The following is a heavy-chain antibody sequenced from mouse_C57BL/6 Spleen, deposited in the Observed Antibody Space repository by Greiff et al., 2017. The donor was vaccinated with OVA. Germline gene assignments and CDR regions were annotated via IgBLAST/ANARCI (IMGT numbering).Heavy chain of an antibody. CDR3: ARDSSGYYYFDY. D-gene: IGHD3-2*02. Sequence: VKLMESGPELVKPGASVKISCKASGYAFSSSWMNWVKQRPGKGLEWIGRIYPGDGDTNYNGKFKGKATLTADKSSSTAYMQLSSLTSEDSAVYFCARDSSGYYYFDYWGQGTTLTVSS. V-gene: IGHV1-82*01. CDR1: GYAFSSSW. CDR2: IYPGDGDT. J-gene: IGHJ2*01.